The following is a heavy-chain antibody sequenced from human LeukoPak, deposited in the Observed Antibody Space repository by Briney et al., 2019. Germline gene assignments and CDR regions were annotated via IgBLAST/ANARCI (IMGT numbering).Heavy chain of an antibody. J-gene: IGHJ5*02. D-gene: IGHD6-13*01. CDR2: IKQDGSEK. Sequence: GGSLRLSCAASGFNFSSYSMNWVRQAPGKGLEWVANIKQDGSEKYYVDSVKGRFTISRDNAKNSLYLQMNSLRAEDTAVYYCARGDSSSWLYYWFDPWGQGTLVTVSS. CDR1: GFNFSSYS. CDR3: ARGDSSSWLYYWFDP. V-gene: IGHV3-7*01.